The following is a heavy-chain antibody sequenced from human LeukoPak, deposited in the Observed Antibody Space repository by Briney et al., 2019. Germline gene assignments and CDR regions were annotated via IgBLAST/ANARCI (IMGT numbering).Heavy chain of an antibody. CDR3: ARHHGSGNYYNPFDY. Sequence: PSETLSLTCAVYGGSFSGYYWSWIRQPPGKGLEWIGEINHSGSTNYNPSLKSRVTISVDTPKNQFSLKLSSVTAADTAVYYCARHHGSGNYYNPFDYWGQGTLVTVSS. CDR2: INHSGST. CDR1: GGSFSGYY. V-gene: IGHV4-34*01. J-gene: IGHJ4*02. D-gene: IGHD3-10*01.